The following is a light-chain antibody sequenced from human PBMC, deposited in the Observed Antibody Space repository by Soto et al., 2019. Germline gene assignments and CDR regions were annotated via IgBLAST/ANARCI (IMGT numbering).Light chain of an antibody. CDR1: QGISTY. CDR3: QQDDSYPIT. CDR2: DAS. J-gene: IGKJ5*01. V-gene: IGKV1-9*01. Sequence: IQVTQSRSTVSVSVGDRVIITWRASQGISTYLAWYQQKPGKAPNLLIYDASTLQSGVPARFSGSGSGTDFTLTISSLQPEDFATFYCQQDDSYPITFGQGTRLEIK.